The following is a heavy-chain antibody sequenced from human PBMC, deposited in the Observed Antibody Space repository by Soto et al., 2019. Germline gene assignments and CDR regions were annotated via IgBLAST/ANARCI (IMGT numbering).Heavy chain of an antibody. J-gene: IGHJ6*02. CDR1: GFTFSSYA. D-gene: IGHD3-10*01. CDR2: ISGSGGST. CDR3: ATLPMVRGRYYYGMDV. Sequence: EVQLLESGGGLVQPGGSLRLSCAASGFTFSSYAMSWVRQAPGKGLEWVSAISGSGGSTYYADSVKGRFTISRDNSKNTLYLQMNSLRAEDTAVYYCATLPMVRGRYYYGMDVWGQGTTVTVSS. V-gene: IGHV3-23*01.